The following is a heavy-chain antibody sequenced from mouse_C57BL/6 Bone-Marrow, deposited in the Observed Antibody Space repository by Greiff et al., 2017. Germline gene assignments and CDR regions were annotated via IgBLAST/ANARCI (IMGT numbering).Heavy chain of an antibody. CDR3: ARRDYYGSSYGFAY. CDR1: GYTFTSYW. Sequence: QVHLQQPGAELVRPGTSVKLSCKASGYTFTSYWMHWVKQRPGQGLEWIGVIDPSDSYTNYNQKFKGKATLTVDTSSSTAYMQLSSLTSEDSAVYYCARRDYYGSSYGFAYWGQGTLVTVSA. J-gene: IGHJ3*01. CDR2: IDPSDSYT. D-gene: IGHD1-1*01. V-gene: IGHV1-59*01.